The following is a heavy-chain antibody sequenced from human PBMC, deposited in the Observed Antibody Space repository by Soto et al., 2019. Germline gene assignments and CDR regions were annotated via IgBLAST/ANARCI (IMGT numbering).Heavy chain of an antibody. V-gene: IGHV1-8*02. Sequence: QVQLVQSGAEVKKPGASVKVSCKASGYIFTSYDINWVRQAPGQRLEWMGWMNPNSGNAGSVQKFQGGVTMTRHTSIGTAYMELSSLRSEDTAVYYCARSQRGYSVADSWGQGTLVSVSS. D-gene: IGHD5-18*01. CDR2: MNPNSGNA. CDR3: ARSQRGYSVADS. CDR1: GYIFTSYD. J-gene: IGHJ4*02.